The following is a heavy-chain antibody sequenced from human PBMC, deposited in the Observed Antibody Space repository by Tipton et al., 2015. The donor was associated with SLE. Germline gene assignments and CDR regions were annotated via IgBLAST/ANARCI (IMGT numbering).Heavy chain of an antibody. CDR1: GLSFTTYS. Sequence: SLRLSCVASGLSFTTYSMSWVRQAPGKGLEWVANIKGDGLDKYYVDSVKGRFVISRDNAKNSLDLQMSSLRAEDTAVYYCVRVGKGTAGYFDSWGQGKLVTVSS. D-gene: IGHD6-13*01. V-gene: IGHV3-7*01. J-gene: IGHJ4*02. CDR2: IKGDGLDK. CDR3: VRVGKGTAGYFDS.